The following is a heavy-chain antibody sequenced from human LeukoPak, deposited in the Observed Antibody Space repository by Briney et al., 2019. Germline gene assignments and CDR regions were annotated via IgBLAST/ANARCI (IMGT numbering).Heavy chain of an antibody. J-gene: IGHJ3*02. V-gene: IGHV1-2*02. CDR1: GYTFTGYY. Sequence: ASVKVSCKASGYTFTGYYMHWVRQAPGQGLEWMGWINPNSGGTNYAQKFQGRVTMTRDTSISTAYMELSRLRSDDTAVYYCARVPAPSTPYGAYGDAFDIWGQGTMVTVSS. D-gene: IGHD4-17*01. CDR3: ARVPAPSTPYGAYGDAFDI. CDR2: INPNSGGT.